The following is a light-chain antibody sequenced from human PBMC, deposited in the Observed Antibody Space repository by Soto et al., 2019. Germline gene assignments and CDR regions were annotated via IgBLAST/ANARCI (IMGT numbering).Light chain of an antibody. CDR3: SSYTSSSTPLV. J-gene: IGLJ3*02. Sequence: QSALTQPASVSGSPGQSITISCTGTSSDGGGYNYVSWYQQHPGKAPKLMIYDVTNRPSGVSNRFSGSKYGNTASLTISGLQAEDEADYYCSSYTSSSTPLVFGGGTKVTVL. CDR1: SSDGGGYNY. V-gene: IGLV2-14*01. CDR2: DVT.